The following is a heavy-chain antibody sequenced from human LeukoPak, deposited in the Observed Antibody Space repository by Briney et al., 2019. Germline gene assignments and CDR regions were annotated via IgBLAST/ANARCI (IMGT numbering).Heavy chain of an antibody. CDR3: ARDVPIFGVASYYYYMDV. Sequence: SETLSLTCTVSGDSISYGSYYWSWIRQPAGKGLEWIGRIYTGGNTNYNPSLKSRVTISVDTSKNQFSLELSSVTAADTAVYYCARDVPIFGVASYYYYMDVWGQGTTVTVS. CDR2: IYTGGNT. V-gene: IGHV4-61*02. CDR1: GDSISYGSYY. J-gene: IGHJ6*03. D-gene: IGHD3-3*01.